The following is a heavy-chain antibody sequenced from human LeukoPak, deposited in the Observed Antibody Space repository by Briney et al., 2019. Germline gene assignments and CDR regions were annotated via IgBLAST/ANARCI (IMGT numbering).Heavy chain of an antibody. CDR3: ARGAFD. V-gene: IGHV3-53*01. D-gene: IGHD3-3*02. CDR2: ISSGGST. J-gene: IGHJ4*02. Sequence: GGSLRLSWAASGXTVSNNYMNWVRQAPGKGLEWVSVISSGGSTDYADSVKGRFTISRDNSKNTLHLQMNSLRAEDTAVYYCARGAFDWGQGTLVTVSS. CDR1: GXTVSNNY.